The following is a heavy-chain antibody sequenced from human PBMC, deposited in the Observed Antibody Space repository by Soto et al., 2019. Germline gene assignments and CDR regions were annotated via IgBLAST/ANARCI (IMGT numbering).Heavy chain of an antibody. CDR2: ISYDGSNK. D-gene: IGHD2-8*01. Sequence: QVQLVESGGGVVQPGRSLRLSCAASGFAFSNHGMHWVRQAPGKGLEWVAVISYDGSNKYYADSVRGRFSISRDNSKNTLYLQRYSLRPEDTAVYSCAKDRGYCTNGLCSHFDYWGQGTLVTVSS. CDR3: AKDRGYCTNGLCSHFDY. J-gene: IGHJ4*02. CDR1: GFAFSNHG. V-gene: IGHV3-30*18.